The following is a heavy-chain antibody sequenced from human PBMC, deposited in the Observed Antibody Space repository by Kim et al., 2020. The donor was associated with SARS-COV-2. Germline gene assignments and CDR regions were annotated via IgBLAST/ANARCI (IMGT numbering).Heavy chain of an antibody. Sequence: GGSLRLSCAASGFTFHNYALHWVRQAPGKGPEWVSVISYDGTNKYYADSVKGRFTTSRDNSKATLYLHMNSLRLDDTALYYCATDLAQCLTSRYFYGRDVWGHGTPVTVSS. V-gene: IGHV3-30-3*01. J-gene: IGHJ6*02. CDR2: ISYDGTNK. D-gene: IGHD6-19*01. CDR3: ATDLAQCLTSRYFYGRDV. CDR1: GFTFHNYA.